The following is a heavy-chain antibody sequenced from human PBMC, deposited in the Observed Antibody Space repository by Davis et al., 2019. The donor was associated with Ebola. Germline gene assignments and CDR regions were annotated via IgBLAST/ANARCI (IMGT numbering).Heavy chain of an antibody. V-gene: IGHV4-4*02. Sequence: SETLSLTCAVSGGSISSSNWWSWVRQPPGKGLEWIGEIYYSGSTYYNPSLKSRVTISVDTSKNQFSLKLSSVTAADTAVYYCARSLYLPFDYWGQGTLVTVSS. D-gene: IGHD2-2*02. CDR2: IYYSGST. CDR1: GGSISSSNW. J-gene: IGHJ4*02. CDR3: ARSLYLPFDY.